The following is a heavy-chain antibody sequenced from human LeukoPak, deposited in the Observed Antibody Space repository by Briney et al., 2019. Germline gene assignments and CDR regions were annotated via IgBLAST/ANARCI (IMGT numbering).Heavy chain of an antibody. Sequence: ASVKVSCKASGYTFTSYGISWVRQAPGQGLEWMGWISAYNGNTNYAQKFQGRVTMTRNTSISTAYMELSSLRSEDTAVYYCARDGGALGGDYWGQGTLVTVSS. CDR2: ISAYNGNT. V-gene: IGHV1-18*01. D-gene: IGHD3-16*01. CDR3: ARDGGALGGDY. CDR1: GYTFTSYG. J-gene: IGHJ4*02.